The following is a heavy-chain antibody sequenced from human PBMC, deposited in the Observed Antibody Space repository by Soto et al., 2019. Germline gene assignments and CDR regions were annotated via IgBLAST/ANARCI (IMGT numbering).Heavy chain of an antibody. CDR1: GFTFSSYA. D-gene: IGHD1-1*01. J-gene: IGHJ6*02. CDR2: ISYDGSNK. V-gene: IGHV3-30-3*01. Sequence: QVQLVESGGGVVQPGRSLRLSCAASGFTFSSYAMHWVRQAPGKGLEWVAVISYDGSNKYYADSVKGRFTISRDNSKNTLYLQMNSLSAEDTAVYYCARDRLRYNWNAFPYYYYGMDVWGQGTTVTVSS. CDR3: ARDRLRYNWNAFPYYYYGMDV.